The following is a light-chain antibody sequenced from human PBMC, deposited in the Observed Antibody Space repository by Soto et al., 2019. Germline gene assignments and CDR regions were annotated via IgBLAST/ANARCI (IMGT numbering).Light chain of an antibody. CDR2: YDS. CDR1: NIGSKS. Sequence: SYELTQPPSASVAPGKTARITCGGNNIGSKSVHWYQQKPGQAPVLVIYYDSDRPSGIPERFSGSNSGNTATLTISRVEAGDEADYYCQVWDSSSDHPYYVFGTGTKLTVL. J-gene: IGLJ1*01. CDR3: QVWDSSSDHPYYV. V-gene: IGLV3-21*04.